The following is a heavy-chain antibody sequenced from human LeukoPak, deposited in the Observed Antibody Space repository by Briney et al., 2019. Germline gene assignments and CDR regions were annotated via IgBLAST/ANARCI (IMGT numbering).Heavy chain of an antibody. CDR3: ARASVYGSGRPAKEPNFDY. Sequence: SETLSLTCTVSGYSISSGYYWGWIRQPPGKGLEWIGSIYHSGSTYYNPSLKSRVTISVDTSKNQFSLKLSSVAAADTAVYYCARASVYGSGRPAKEPNFDYWGQGTLVTVSS. J-gene: IGHJ4*02. CDR1: GYSISSGYY. V-gene: IGHV4-38-2*02. CDR2: IYHSGST. D-gene: IGHD3-10*01.